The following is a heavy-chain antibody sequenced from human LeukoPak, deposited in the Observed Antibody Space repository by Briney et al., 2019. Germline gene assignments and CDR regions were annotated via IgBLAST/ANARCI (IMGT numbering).Heavy chain of an antibody. CDR2: ISHDGRNK. V-gene: IGHV3-30*04. J-gene: IGHJ3*02. CDR3: ESAFDI. CDR1: GFIFSSYA. Sequence: TGGSLRLSCAASGFIFSSYAMHWVRQAPGKGLEWVAVISHDGRNKHYADSVKGRFTISRDDSKSTLYLHMNSLTVEDTGVYYCESAFDIWGQGTMVTVS.